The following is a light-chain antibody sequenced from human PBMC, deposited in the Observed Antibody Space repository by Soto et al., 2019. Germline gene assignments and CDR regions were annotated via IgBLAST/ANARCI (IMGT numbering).Light chain of an antibody. Sequence: QSALTQPASVSGSPGQSITISCTGTTSDVGGYDYVSWYQQHPGKAPKLLIFEVRNRPSGVSSRFSGSRSANSASLTISGLQAEDEADYYCSSFTTSSTYVFGTGTNLTVL. V-gene: IGLV2-14*01. CDR3: SSFTTSSTYV. CDR1: TSDVGGYDY. J-gene: IGLJ1*01. CDR2: EVR.